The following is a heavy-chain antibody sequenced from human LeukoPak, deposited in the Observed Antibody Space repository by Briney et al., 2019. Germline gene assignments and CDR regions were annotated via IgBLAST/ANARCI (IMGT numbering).Heavy chain of an antibody. J-gene: IGHJ4*02. CDR3: ARKRSRYFDY. CDR2: IYDTGST. V-gene: IGHV4-31*03. Sequence: PSQTLSLTCTVSGGSISSGGYYWSWIRQHPGKGLEWIGYIYDTGSTYYNPSLKSRVVISVDTSKNQFSLKLTSVTAADTAVYYCARKRSRYFDYWGQGTLVTVSS. D-gene: IGHD2-2*01. CDR1: GGSISSGGYY.